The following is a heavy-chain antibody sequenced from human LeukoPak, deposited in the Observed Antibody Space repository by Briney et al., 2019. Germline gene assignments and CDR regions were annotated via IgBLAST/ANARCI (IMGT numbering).Heavy chain of an antibody. CDR3: ARAHSVTYREDWFDP. V-gene: IGHV1-46*01. D-gene: IGHD5/OR15-5a*01. Sequence: ASVKVSCKASGYSFTSHYMNWVRQAPGQGLEWLGVVNLSGGFTAYAQKFQGRVTMTWDMSTSTVYMELGSLRSEDTAVYYCARAHSVTYREDWFDPWGQGTLVNVSS. CDR2: VNLSGGFT. J-gene: IGHJ5*02. CDR1: GYSFTSHY.